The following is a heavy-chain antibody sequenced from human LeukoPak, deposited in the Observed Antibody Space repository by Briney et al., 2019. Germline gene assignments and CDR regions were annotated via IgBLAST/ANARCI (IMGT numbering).Heavy chain of an antibody. CDR1: GFTFSDYY. V-gene: IGHV3-11*01. CDR3: ARDVDYGDYVHRFDY. CDR2: ISSSGSTI. Sequence: GGFLRLSCAASGFTFSDYYMSRIRQAPGKGLEWVSYISSSGSTIYYADSVKGRFTISRDNAKNSLYLQMNSLRAEDTAVYYCARDVDYGDYVHRFDYWGQGTLVTVSS. D-gene: IGHD4-17*01. J-gene: IGHJ4*02.